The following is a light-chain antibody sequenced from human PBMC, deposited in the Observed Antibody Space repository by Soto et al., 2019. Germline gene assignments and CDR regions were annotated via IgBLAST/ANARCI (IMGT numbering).Light chain of an antibody. CDR3: QQYDNLPRT. CDR2: AAS. CDR1: QGISSY. Sequence: DIQLTQSPSFLSASVGDRVTITCRASQGISSYLAWYQQKPGKAPKLLIYAASTLQSGVPSRFSGSGSGTEFTLTISSLQPEDIATYYCQQYDNLPRTFGPGTKVDIK. J-gene: IGKJ3*01. V-gene: IGKV1-9*01.